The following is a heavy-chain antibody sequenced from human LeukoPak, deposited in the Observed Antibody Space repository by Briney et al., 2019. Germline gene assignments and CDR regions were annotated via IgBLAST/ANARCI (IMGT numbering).Heavy chain of an antibody. V-gene: IGHV3-33*01. CDR2: KGYDGSNK. Sequence: GGSLRLSCAASGFTFSSYGMHWVRQAPGKGLEWVAVKGYDGSNKYYADSVKGRFTISRDNSKNTLYLQMNSQRAEDTAVYYCARGDYYDSSGYFPLRAFDIWGQGTMVTVPS. D-gene: IGHD3-22*01. CDR3: ARGDYYDSSGYFPLRAFDI. J-gene: IGHJ3*02. CDR1: GFTFSSYG.